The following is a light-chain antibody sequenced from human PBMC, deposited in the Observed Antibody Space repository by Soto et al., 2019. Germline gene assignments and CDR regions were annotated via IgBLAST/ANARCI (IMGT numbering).Light chain of an antibody. Sequence: DIQMTQSPSSLSASIGDRVTITCRSSQNIRSYLNWYQQKPGKAPRNLIYAASSLQSGVPSRFSGSGSGTEFSLTISSLQPEDFATYYCLQHNSYPRTFGQGTKV. J-gene: IGKJ1*01. CDR2: AAS. CDR1: QNIRSY. CDR3: LQHNSYPRT. V-gene: IGKV1-17*01.